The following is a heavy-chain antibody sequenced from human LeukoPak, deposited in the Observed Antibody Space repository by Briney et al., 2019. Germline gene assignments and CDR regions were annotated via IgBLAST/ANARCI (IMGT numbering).Heavy chain of an antibody. CDR1: GFTFSYYW. J-gene: IGHJ4*02. Sequence: PGGSLRLSCAASGFTFSYYWMNWVRQAPGKGLEWVANIKRDGSEKYYVDSVKGRFTISGDNTKNSLSLQMNSLRAEDTAVYYCARGYGDSIHFDYWGQGTLVTVSS. V-gene: IGHV3-7*04. CDR3: ARGYGDSIHFDY. CDR2: IKRDGSEK. D-gene: IGHD4-17*01.